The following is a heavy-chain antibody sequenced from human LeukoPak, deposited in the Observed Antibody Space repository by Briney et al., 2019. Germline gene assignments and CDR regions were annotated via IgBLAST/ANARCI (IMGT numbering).Heavy chain of an antibody. Sequence: PSETLSLTCTVSGGPISLYYWSCMPEPPGKGLEWIGYIYYSGSTNYIPSLKSRVTISVDTYKNQFSLKLSSVTAADTAVYYCARLYSSSSVAFDYWGQGTLVTVS. CDR2: IYYSGST. V-gene: IGHV4-59*08. D-gene: IGHD6-13*01. J-gene: IGHJ4*02. CDR1: GGPISLYY. CDR3: ARLYSSSSVAFDY.